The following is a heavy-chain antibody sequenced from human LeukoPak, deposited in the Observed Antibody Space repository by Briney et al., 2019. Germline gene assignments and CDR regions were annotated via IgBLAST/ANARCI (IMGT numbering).Heavy chain of an antibody. CDR3: AGDLPLRY. V-gene: IGHV3-53*01. Sequence: GGSLRLSCAASGFAVSSNYMSWVRQAPGKGLEWVSIIYSGGSTIYTDSVKGRFTVSGDNSKNTLYLQMNSLRAEDTAIYYCAGDLPLRYGGQGTLVTVSS. J-gene: IGHJ4*02. CDR1: GFAVSSNY. CDR2: IYSGGST.